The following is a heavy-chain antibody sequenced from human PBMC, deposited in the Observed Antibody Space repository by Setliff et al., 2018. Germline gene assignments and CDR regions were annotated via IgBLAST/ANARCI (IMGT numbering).Heavy chain of an antibody. CDR1: GFSFSDCY. D-gene: IGHD3-10*01. V-gene: IGHV3-11*06. CDR2: ISVSGSYI. J-gene: IGHJ4*02. CDR3: FGAGTCSY. Sequence: GGSLRLSCAASGFSFSDCYMSWIRQAPGKGLEWISYISVSGSYIDYADSVKGRFTISRDNAKNSLSLQMNNLRIEDTAVYYCFGAGTCSYWGQGTLVTVSS.